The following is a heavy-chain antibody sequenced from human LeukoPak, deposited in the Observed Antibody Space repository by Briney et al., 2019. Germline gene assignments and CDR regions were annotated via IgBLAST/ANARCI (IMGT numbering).Heavy chain of an antibody. J-gene: IGHJ4*02. V-gene: IGHV3-30*04. CDR1: GCTFSSYA. CDR2: ISVDGSHT. CDR3: ATARSVGAPTGFDY. Sequence: SGTSLRLSCAASGCTFSSYALRWVRQAPGKGLEWVAVISVDGSHTYYAESVEGRFTISRDNSNNMLYLQMNSLRPDDTAVCYCATARSVGAPTGFDYWGQGTLVTVSS. D-gene: IGHD1-26*01.